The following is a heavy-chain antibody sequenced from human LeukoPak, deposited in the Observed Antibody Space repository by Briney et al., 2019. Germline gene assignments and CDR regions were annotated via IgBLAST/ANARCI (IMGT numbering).Heavy chain of an antibody. J-gene: IGHJ5*02. D-gene: IGHD6-13*01. V-gene: IGHV4-34*01. CDR3: ASRSGSWLVFWFDP. CDR2: INHSGST. CDR1: GGSFSGYF. Sequence: PSETLSLTCAVYGGSFSGYFWSWIRQPPGKGLEWVGEINHSGSTNYNPSLKSRVTISVDKYKNQLSLKLSSVTAADTAVYYCASRSGSWLVFWFDPWGQGTLVTVSS.